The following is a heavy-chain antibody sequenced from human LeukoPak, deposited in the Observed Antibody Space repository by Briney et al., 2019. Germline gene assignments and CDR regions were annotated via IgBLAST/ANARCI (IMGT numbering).Heavy chain of an antibody. J-gene: IGHJ6*03. CDR3: ATGSTTVFSYYYYMDV. Sequence: ASVKVSCKVSGYTLTELSTHWVRQAPGKGLEWMGRFDPEDGETIYAQKFQGRVTMTEDTSTDTAYMELSSLRSEDTAVYYCATGSTTVFSYYYYMDVWGKGTTVTVSS. CDR1: GYTLTELS. CDR2: FDPEDGET. V-gene: IGHV1-24*01. D-gene: IGHD4-17*01.